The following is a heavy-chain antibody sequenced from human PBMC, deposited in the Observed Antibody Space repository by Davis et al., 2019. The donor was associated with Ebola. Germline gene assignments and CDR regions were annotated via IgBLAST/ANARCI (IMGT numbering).Heavy chain of an antibody. J-gene: IGHJ5*02. V-gene: IGHV1-18*01. D-gene: IGHD1-26*01. Sequence: AASVKVSCKASGYTFTSYGISWVRQAPGQGLEWMGWISAYNGNTNYAQKLQGRVTMTTDTSTSTAYMELRSLRKDDTAVYYCARDRHTGSYYGGFDPWGQGTLVTVSS. CDR3: ARDRHTGSYYGGFDP. CDR1: GYTFTSYG. CDR2: ISAYNGNT.